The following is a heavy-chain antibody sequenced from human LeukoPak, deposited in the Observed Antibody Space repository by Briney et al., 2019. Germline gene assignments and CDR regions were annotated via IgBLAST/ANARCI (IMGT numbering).Heavy chain of an antibody. V-gene: IGHV1-69*01. CDR1: GGTFSSYA. CDR2: IIPIFGTA. D-gene: IGHD3-3*01. J-gene: IGHJ4*02. Sequence: GSSVKVSCKXSGGTFSSYAISWVRQAPGQGLEWMGGIIPIFGTANYAQKFQGRVTITADESTSTVYMELSSLRSEDTAVYYCARDLRDFWSGLQFDYWGQGTLVTVSS. CDR3: ARDLRDFWSGLQFDY.